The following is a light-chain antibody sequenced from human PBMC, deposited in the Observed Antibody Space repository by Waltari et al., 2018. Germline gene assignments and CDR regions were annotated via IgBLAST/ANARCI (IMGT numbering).Light chain of an antibody. CDR2: DAS. J-gene: IGKJ1*01. V-gene: IGKV3-11*01. CDR3: QQRKGT. CDR1: QSVSSY. Sequence: EIVLTQSPATLSLSPGERATLSCRASQSVSSYLAWYQQKPGQAPRLLIYDASNRATGIPVRFSGSGSVTDFTLTISSLEPEDFAVYYCQQRKGTFGQGTKVEIK.